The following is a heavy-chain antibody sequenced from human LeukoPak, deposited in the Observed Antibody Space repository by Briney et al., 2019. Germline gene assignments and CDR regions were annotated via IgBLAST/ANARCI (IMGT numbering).Heavy chain of an antibody. Sequence: ASVKVSCKASGYTFTVYYMHWVRQAPGQGREWMGWINPNSGGTNYAQKFQGWVTMTRDTSISTAYMELSRLRSDDTAVYYCARDYSYGFSFDYWGQGTLVTVSS. V-gene: IGHV1-2*04. J-gene: IGHJ4*02. D-gene: IGHD5-18*01. CDR1: GYTFTVYY. CDR2: INPNSGGT. CDR3: ARDYSYGFSFDY.